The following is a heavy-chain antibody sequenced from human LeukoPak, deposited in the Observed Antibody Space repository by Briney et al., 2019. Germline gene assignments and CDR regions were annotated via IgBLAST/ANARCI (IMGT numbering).Heavy chain of an antibody. CDR1: GFTFSVHS. V-gene: IGHV3-48*01. J-gene: IGHJ4*02. CDR2: ISTSSSTI. Sequence: GGSLRLSCEASGFTFSVHSMNWVRQAPGKGLEWVSYISTSSSTIYYADSVKGRFTISRDNAKNSLFLQMNSLRAEDTAMYYCARDRGHYFDYWGQGTLVTVSS. CDR3: ARDRGHYFDY.